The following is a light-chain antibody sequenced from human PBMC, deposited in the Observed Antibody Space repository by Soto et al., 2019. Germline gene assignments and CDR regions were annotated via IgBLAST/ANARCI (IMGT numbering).Light chain of an antibody. CDR1: QSVDNH. Sequence: EVVLTQSPETLSLSPGLRATFSCRASQSVDNHLAWYQQKPGQAPRLLIFDASKRATGIPDRFSGSGSGTDFTLTISSLEPEDFAIYYCQQRDDWPVTFGGGTKVDIK. J-gene: IGKJ4*01. CDR3: QQRDDWPVT. V-gene: IGKV3-11*01. CDR2: DAS.